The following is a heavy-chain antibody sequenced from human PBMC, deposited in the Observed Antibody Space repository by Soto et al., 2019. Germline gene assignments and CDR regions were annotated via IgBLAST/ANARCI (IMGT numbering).Heavy chain of an antibody. J-gene: IGHJ5*02. CDR1: GYTFTGYY. D-gene: IGHD2-21*02. CDR3: VRDEAYCGGDCYSGFWFDP. V-gene: IGHV1-2*02. CDR2: INPNSGGT. Sequence: QVQLVQSGAEVKKPGASVKVSCKASGYTFTGYYMHWVRQAPGQGLEWMGWINPNSGGTNYAQKFQGRVTMTRDTSISTAYMELSRLRSDDTAVYYCVRDEAYCGGDCYSGFWFDPWGQGTLVTVSS.